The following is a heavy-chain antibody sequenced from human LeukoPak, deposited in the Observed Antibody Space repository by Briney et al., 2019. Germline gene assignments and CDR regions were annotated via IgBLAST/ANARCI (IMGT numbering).Heavy chain of an antibody. D-gene: IGHD3-10*01. CDR2: IYYSGST. J-gene: IGHJ6*03. V-gene: IGHV4-59*01. CDR1: GGSISSYY. CDR3: ARVEEGYGSGRRENYYYYYMDV. Sequence: SETLSLTCTISGGSISSYYWSWIRQPPGKGLEWIGYIYYSGSTNNNPSLKSRVTIAVDTSKNQFSLNLRSVTAVDTAVYYCARVEEGYGSGRRENYYYYYMDVWGKGTTVTISS.